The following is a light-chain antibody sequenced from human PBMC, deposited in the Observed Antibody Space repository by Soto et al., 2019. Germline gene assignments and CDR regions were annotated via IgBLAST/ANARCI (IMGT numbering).Light chain of an antibody. J-gene: IGKJ1*01. Sequence: EIELTQSPGTLSLSPGDKATLSCRASQSVSSSYLAWYQQKPGQAPRLLIYGASSRATGIPDRFSGSGSGTDFTLTISRLEPEDFAVYYCQQYGTSPQTFGQGTKVEIK. CDR3: QQYGTSPQT. V-gene: IGKV3-20*01. CDR1: QSVSSSY. CDR2: GAS.